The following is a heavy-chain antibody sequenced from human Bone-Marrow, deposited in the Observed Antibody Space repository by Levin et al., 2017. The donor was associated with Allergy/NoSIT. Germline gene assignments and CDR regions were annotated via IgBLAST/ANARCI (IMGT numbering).Heavy chain of an antibody. V-gene: IGHV3-23*01. J-gene: IGHJ5*02. Sequence: LSLTCAASGFTFSSYGMSWVRQAPGRGLEWVSGTSGSGDSTAYADSVKGRFTISRDNSKKTVYLQMNSLRAEDTAVYYCAKMGSGSYVKWFDPWGQGTLVTVSS. CDR2: TSGSGDST. D-gene: IGHD3-10*01. CDR3: AKMGSGSYVKWFDP. CDR1: GFTFSSYG.